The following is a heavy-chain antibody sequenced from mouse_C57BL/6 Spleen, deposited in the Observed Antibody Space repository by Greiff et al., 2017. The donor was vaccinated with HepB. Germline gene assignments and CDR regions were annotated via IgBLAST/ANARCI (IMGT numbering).Heavy chain of an antibody. CDR3: SITTVGY. J-gene: IGHJ2*01. CDR1: GYTFTSYG. D-gene: IGHD1-1*01. Sequence: VQLQQSGAELARPGASVKLSCKASGYTFTSYGISWVKQRTGQGLEWIGEIYPRSGNTYYNEKFKGKATLTADKSSSTAYMELRSLTSEVSAVYFCSITTVGYWGQGTTLTVSS. V-gene: IGHV1-81*01. CDR2: IYPRSGNT.